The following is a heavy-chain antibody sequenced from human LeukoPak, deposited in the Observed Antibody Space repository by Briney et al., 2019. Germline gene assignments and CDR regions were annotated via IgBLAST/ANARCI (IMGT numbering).Heavy chain of an antibody. D-gene: IGHD2-21*01. Sequence: PGGSLRLSCAASGFTFSRYGMHWVRQAPGKGLEWVALISYDGSNKYYADSVKGRFTIYRDSSKNTLYAQMNSLRAEDTAMYYCARDQMRPYQYYMDVWGKGTTVTVSS. V-gene: IGHV3-30*03. CDR1: GFTFSRYG. CDR3: ARDQMRPYQYYMDV. J-gene: IGHJ6*03. CDR2: ISYDGSNK.